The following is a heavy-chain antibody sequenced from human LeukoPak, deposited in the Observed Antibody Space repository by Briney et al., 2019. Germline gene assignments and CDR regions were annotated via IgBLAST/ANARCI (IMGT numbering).Heavy chain of an antibody. CDR1: GYAFSDYF. V-gene: IGHV1-2*02. J-gene: IGHJ4*02. CDR3: ARDSLYDSSGYSAGYFDY. Sequence: ASMKVSCKASGYAFSDYFIHWVRQAPGQGLEWMGWIKPKSGVTYFAQNFQGRITLTRDTSISTAYMQLSRLRSDDTAVYYCARDSLYDSSGYSAGYFDYWGQGTLVTVSS. CDR2: IKPKSGVT. D-gene: IGHD3-22*01.